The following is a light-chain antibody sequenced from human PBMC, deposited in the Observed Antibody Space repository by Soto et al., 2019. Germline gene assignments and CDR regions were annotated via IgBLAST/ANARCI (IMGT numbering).Light chain of an antibody. Sequence: EIVLPQSPVTLSLSPGERATLSCTASQSVTSRYLAWYQQKPGESHRLIIYGGSTGASDCPDRFSGGGSGTDFNMILSRVEPDDSAVYYCPCHQLDSSRVYSFGRGTKLEI. CDR1: QSVTSRY. J-gene: IGKJ2*03. CDR3: PCHQLDSSRVYS. V-gene: IGKV3-20*01. CDR2: GGS.